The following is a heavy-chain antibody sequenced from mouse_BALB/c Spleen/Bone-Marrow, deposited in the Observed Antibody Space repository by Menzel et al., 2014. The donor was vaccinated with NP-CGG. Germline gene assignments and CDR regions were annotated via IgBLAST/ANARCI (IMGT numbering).Heavy chain of an antibody. Sequence: VKLVESGPGLVAPSQSLSITCTVSGFSLTSYGVHWVRQPPGKGLEWLGVIWAGGSTNYNSALMSRLSISKDNSKSQVFLKMNSLQTDDTAMYYCARVPACYTYAMDYWGQGTSVTVSS. J-gene: IGHJ4*01. CDR3: ARVPACYTYAMDY. CDR2: IWAGGST. CDR1: GFSLTSYG. D-gene: IGHD2-12*01. V-gene: IGHV2-9*02.